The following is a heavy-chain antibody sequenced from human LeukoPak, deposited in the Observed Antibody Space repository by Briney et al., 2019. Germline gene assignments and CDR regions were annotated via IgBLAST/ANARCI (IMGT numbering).Heavy chain of an antibody. CDR1: GYTFTSYG. J-gene: IGHJ4*02. V-gene: IGHV1-18*01. Sequence: GASVKVSCKASGYTFTSYGISWVRQAPGQGLEWMGWISAYNGNTNYAQKLQGRVTMTTDTSTSTVYMELSSLRFEDTAVYYCARNNYDILTGYKALDYWGQGTLVTVSS. CDR2: ISAYNGNT. CDR3: ARNNYDILTGYKALDY. D-gene: IGHD3-9*01.